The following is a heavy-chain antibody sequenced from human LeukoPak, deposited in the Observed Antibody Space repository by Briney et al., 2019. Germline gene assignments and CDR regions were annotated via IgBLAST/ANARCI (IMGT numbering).Heavy chain of an antibody. J-gene: IGHJ4*02. V-gene: IGHV3-23*01. D-gene: IGHD3-10*01. CDR3: AKDGPSLYYYGSGSHYYFDY. CDR2: ISGSGGST. CDR1: GFTFSSYA. Sequence: GGSLRLSCAASGFTFSSYAMSWVRQAPGKGLEWVSAISGSGGSTYYADSVKGRFTISRDNSKNTLYLQMNSLRAEDTAVYYCAKDGPSLYYYGSGSHYYFDYWGQGTLVTVSS.